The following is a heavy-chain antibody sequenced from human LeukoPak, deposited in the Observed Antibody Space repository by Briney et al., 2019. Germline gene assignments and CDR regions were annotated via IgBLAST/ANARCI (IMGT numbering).Heavy chain of an antibody. CDR2: ISYSGDT. D-gene: IGHD4-11*01. J-gene: IGHJ3*01. Sequence: PSETLSLNCTVSGASIGSSPDYWRWVRQPRGKGLEWIGMISYSGDTYYESSLKSRIAISVDTSKSHFSLNLRSVTAADTALYYCARHASLSVERNSFDVWGPGTLVTVSS. CDR1: GASIGSSPDY. V-gene: IGHV4-39*01. CDR3: ARHASLSVERNSFDV.